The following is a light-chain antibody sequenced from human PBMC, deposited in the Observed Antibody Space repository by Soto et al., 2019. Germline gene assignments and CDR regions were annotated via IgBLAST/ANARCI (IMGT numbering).Light chain of an antibody. CDR2: DAS. CDR3: QQFNSYPLT. V-gene: IGKV1-13*02. CDR1: QGISSA. J-gene: IGKJ4*01. Sequence: AIQLTQSPSSLSASVGDRVTITCRASQGISSALDWYQQKPGKAPKLLIYDASSLESGVPSRFSGSGSGTDFTLTISSLQPEEFATYYCQQFNSYPLTVGGGTKVEIK.